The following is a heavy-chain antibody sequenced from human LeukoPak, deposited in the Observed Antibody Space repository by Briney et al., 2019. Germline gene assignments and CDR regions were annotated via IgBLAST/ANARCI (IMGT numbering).Heavy chain of an antibody. V-gene: IGHV7-4-1*02. J-gene: IGHJ4*02. CDR1: GYTFTTYA. CDR2: INTNTGNP. CDR3: AREVAIGRAAMEGLLH. Sequence: GASVKVSCNASGYTFTTYAMNWVRQAPGQGLEWMGWINTNTGNPAYAQGFTGRFVFSLDTSVSTAYLQISSLKADDTAVYYCAREVAIGRAAMEGLLHWGQGTLVTVSS. D-gene: IGHD5-18*01.